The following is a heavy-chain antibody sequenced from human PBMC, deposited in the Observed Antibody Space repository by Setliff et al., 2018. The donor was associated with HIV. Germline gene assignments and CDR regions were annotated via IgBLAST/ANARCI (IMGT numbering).Heavy chain of an antibody. CDR3: ARVPSCADSWCYMYYYYYYGMDV. J-gene: IGHJ6*02. CDR1: GGSISSNSYF. D-gene: IGHD2-8*02. CDR2: IYYSGTT. V-gene: IGHV4-39*07. Sequence: PSETLSLTCSVSGGSISSNSYFWGWIRQPPGRGLEWIGTIYYSGTTYYIPSLKSRVTISVDTSKNQFSLKLNSVTAADAAVYYCARVPSCADSWCYMYYYYYYGMDVWGQGTTVTVSS.